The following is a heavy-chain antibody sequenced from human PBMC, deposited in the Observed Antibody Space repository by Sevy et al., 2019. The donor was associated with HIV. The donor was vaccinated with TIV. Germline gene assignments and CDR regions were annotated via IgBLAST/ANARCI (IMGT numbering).Heavy chain of an antibody. CDR3: AGEWSGYHTSYGMDV. Sequence: SETLSLTCTVSGYSISSGYYWDWIRQPPGKGLEWIGSIYHSGSTYYNPSLKSRVTISVDTSKNQFSLKLSSVTAADTAVYYCAGEWSGYHTSYGMDVWGQGTTVTVSS. CDR2: IYHSGST. J-gene: IGHJ6*02. CDR1: GYSISSGYY. D-gene: IGHD3-3*01. V-gene: IGHV4-38-2*02.